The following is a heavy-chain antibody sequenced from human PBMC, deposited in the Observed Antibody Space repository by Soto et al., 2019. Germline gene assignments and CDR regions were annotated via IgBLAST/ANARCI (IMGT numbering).Heavy chain of an antibody. V-gene: IGHV2-5*02. CDR1: GFSLSTSGVG. CDR2: IYWDDDK. D-gene: IGHD3-10*01. Sequence: QITLKESGPTLVKPTQTLTLTCTFSGFSLSTSGVGVGWIRQPPGKALEWLALIYWDDDKRYSPSLKSRLTITKDTFKVQAXLTMTNMDPVDTATYYCAHAGWYGSGSYYPHAFDIWGQGTMVTVSS. J-gene: IGHJ3*02. CDR3: AHAGWYGSGSYYPHAFDI.